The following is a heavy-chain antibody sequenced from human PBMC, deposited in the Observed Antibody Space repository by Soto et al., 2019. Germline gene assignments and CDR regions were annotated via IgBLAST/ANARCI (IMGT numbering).Heavy chain of an antibody. CDR2: IKQDGSEK. CDR1: GFTFSSYW. D-gene: IGHD5-18*01. CDR3: ARETAMVYSYYYGMDV. J-gene: IGHJ6*02. V-gene: IGHV3-7*03. Sequence: WGSLRLSCAASGFTFSSYWMSWVRQAPGKGLEWVANIKQDGSEKYYVDSVKGRFTISRDNAKNSLYLQMNSLRAEDTAVYYCARETAMVYSYYYGMDVWGQGTTVTVSS.